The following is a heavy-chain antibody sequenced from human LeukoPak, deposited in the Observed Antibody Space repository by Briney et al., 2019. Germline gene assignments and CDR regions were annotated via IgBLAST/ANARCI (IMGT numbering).Heavy chain of an antibody. D-gene: IGHD2/OR15-2a*01. Sequence: GRSLRLSCAASGFTFDDYAIHWVRQAPGKGLEWVSGISWNSGVIRYADSVKGRFTISRDNAKNSLYLQMNSLRAEDTALYYCAKALNPFHLYYMDVWCRGTTVTVSS. CDR1: GFTFDDYA. V-gene: IGHV3-9*01. J-gene: IGHJ6*03. CDR3: AKALNPFHLYYMDV. CDR2: ISWNSGVI.